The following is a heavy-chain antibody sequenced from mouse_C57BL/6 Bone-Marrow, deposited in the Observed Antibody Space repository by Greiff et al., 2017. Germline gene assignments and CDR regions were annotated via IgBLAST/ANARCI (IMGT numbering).Heavy chain of an antibody. D-gene: IGHD3-2*02. CDR3: AREQLRLQLDY. V-gene: IGHV1-82*01. Sequence: QVQLQQSGPELVKPGASVKIPCKASGYAFSSSWMNWVKQRPGKGLEWIGRIYPGDGDTNYNGKFKGKATLTADKSSSTAYMQLSSLTSEDSAVYFCAREQLRLQLDYWGQGTSVTVSS. CDR1: GYAFSSSW. CDR2: IYPGDGDT. J-gene: IGHJ4*01.